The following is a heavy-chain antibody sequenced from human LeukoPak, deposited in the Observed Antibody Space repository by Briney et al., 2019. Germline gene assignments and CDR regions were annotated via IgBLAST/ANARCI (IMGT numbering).Heavy chain of an antibody. CDR2: IYTSGST. J-gene: IGHJ4*02. Sequence: SETLSLTCTVSGGSISSYYWSWIRQPAGKGLEWIGRIYTSGSTNYNPPLKSRVTMSVDTSKNQFSLKLSSVTAADTAVYYCARGPYYDFWSGNDHPRYYFDYWGQGTLVTVSS. CDR3: ARGPYYDFWSGNDHPRYYFDY. D-gene: IGHD3-3*01. CDR1: GGSISSYY. V-gene: IGHV4-4*07.